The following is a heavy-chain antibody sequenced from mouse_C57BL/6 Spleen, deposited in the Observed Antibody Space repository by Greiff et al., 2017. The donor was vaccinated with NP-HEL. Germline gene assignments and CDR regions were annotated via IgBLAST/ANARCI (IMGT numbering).Heavy chain of an antibody. V-gene: IGHV1-80*01. CDR3: YYGSSYDYYAMDY. J-gene: IGHJ4*01. CDR1: GYAFSSYW. D-gene: IGHD1-1*01. CDR2: IYPGDGDT. Sequence: QVQLQQSGAELVKPGASVKISCKASGYAFSSYWMNWVKQRPGKGLEWIGQIYPGDGDTNYNGKFKGKATLTADKSSSTAYMQLSSLTSEDSAVYFCYYGSSYDYYAMDYWGQGTSVTVSS.